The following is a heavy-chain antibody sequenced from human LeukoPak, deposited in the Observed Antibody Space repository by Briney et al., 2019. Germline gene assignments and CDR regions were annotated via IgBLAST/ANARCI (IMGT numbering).Heavy chain of an antibody. V-gene: IGHV3-15*01. CDR2: IKSKTDGGTT. Sequence: PGGSLRLSCAASGFTFSNAWMSWVRQAPGKGLEWVGRIKSKTDGGTTDYAAPVKGRFTISRDDSKNTLYLQMNSLRAEDTAVYYCAKDQYYDSSGYGEYFQHWGQGTLVTVSS. D-gene: IGHD3-22*01. CDR3: AKDQYYDSSGYGEYFQH. CDR1: GFTFSNAW. J-gene: IGHJ1*01.